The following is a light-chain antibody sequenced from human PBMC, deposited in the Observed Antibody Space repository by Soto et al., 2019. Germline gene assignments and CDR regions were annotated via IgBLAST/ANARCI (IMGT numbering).Light chain of an antibody. CDR3: QQYDVYST. CDR2: KAS. J-gene: IGKJ1*01. CDR1: QTISSW. Sequence: DIQLTPSPSTLYGSVRDTVTTTFRASQTISSWLAWYQQKPGIAPKLLIYKASTLQDGVPPRFSGSGFGTEFTLTISSLQPDDCGLYYCQQYDVYSTFGQGTKVDIK. V-gene: IGKV1-5*03.